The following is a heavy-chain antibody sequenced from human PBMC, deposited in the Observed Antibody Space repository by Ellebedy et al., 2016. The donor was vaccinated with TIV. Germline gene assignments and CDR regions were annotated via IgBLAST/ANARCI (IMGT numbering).Heavy chain of an antibody. J-gene: IGHJ4*02. D-gene: IGHD1-26*01. V-gene: IGHV3-48*02. Sequence: SVKGRFTISRDNAKNSLYLQMNSLRDEDTAVYYCARDEAEVGATVFGYWGQGTLVTVSS. CDR3: ARDEAEVGATVFGY.